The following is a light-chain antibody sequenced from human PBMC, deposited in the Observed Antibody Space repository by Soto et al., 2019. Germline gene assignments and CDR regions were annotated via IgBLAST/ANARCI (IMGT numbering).Light chain of an antibody. V-gene: IGLV2-14*01. CDR2: GVT. CDR1: NSDIGGYNS. J-gene: IGLJ2*01. CDR3: TSYTSVTIVV. Sequence: QAVVTQPASVSGSPGQSITISCTGSNSDIGGYNSVSWYQQHPGKAPKLLIFGVTNRPSGVSDRFSGSKSGNTASLTISALQAEDEADYYCTSYTSVTIVVFGGGTKVTVL.